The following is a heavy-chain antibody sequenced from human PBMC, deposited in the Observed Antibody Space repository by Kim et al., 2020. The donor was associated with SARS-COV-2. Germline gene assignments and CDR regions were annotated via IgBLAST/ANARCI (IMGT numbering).Heavy chain of an antibody. Sequence: GGSLRLSCAASGFTFSDYYMSWIRQAPGKGLEWVSYISSSGSTIYYADSVKGRFTISRDNAKNSLYPQMNSLRAEDTAVYYCARELSLRYFDWQYYFDCWGQGTLVTVSS. CDR3: ARELSLRYFDWQYYFDC. CDR1: GFTFSDYY. V-gene: IGHV3-11*04. D-gene: IGHD3-9*01. CDR2: ISSSGSTI. J-gene: IGHJ4*02.